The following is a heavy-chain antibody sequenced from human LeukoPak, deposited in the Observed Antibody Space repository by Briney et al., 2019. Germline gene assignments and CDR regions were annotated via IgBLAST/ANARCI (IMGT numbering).Heavy chain of an antibody. V-gene: IGHV3-23*01. CDR1: GFTFSSYA. CDR2: ISGGGGST. CDR3: ANICSSTSCYTDAFDI. Sequence: GGSLRLSCAASGFTFSSYAMSWVRQAPGKGLEWVSAISGGGGSTYYADSVKGRFTISRDNSKNTLYLQMNSLRAEDTAVYYCANICSSTSCYTDAFDIWGQGTMVTVSS. J-gene: IGHJ3*02. D-gene: IGHD2-2*02.